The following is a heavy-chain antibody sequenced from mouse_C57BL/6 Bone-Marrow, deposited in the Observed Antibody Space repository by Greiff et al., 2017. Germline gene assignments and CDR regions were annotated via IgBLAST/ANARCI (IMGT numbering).Heavy chain of an antibody. J-gene: IGHJ2*01. D-gene: IGHD3-2*02. CDR3: ARSETAQALDY. CDR2: INPSSGYT. V-gene: IGHV1-4*01. Sequence: QVQLQQSGAELARPGASVKMSCKASGYTFTSYTMHWVKQRPGQGLEWIGYINPSSGYTKYNQKFKDKATLTADKSSSTAYMQLSSLTSEDSAVYYCARSETAQALDYWGQGTTPTVSS. CDR1: GYTFTSYT.